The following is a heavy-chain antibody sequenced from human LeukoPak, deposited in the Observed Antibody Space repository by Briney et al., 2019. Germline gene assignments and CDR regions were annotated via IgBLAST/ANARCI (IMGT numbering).Heavy chain of an antibody. V-gene: IGHV3-48*03. Sequence: GGSLRLSCTASGFTFYSYEMIWVRQAPGKGLEWVSHISSSGYTIYYADSVKGRFTISRDNAKNSLYLQMNSLRADDSAIYYCVGALGYWGQGTLVTVSS. J-gene: IGHJ4*02. CDR1: GFTFYSYE. CDR3: VGALGY. CDR2: ISSSGYTI.